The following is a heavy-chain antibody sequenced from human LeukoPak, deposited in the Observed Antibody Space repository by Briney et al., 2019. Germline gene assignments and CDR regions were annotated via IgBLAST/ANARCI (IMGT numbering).Heavy chain of an antibody. CDR2: INPNRGGT. CDR3: ARESAGGFGELLY. Sequence: ASVKVRCTAAGYIFTVYYMHWVRQSPGQGLEWVGWINPNRGGTTYAQNFQGRVTMTRDTSISTVYMELSRLRSDDTAAYYCARESAGGFGELLYWGPGTLLTVSS. CDR1: GYIFTVYY. D-gene: IGHD3-10*01. J-gene: IGHJ4*02. V-gene: IGHV1-2*02.